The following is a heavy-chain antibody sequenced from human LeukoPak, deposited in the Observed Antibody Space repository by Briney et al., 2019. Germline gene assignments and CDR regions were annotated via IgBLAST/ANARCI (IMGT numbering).Heavy chain of an antibody. V-gene: IGHV1-46*03. CDR3: ARDLLSSSGSYRVSVYFDY. CDR1: GYTFTSCY. D-gene: IGHD1-26*01. J-gene: IGHJ4*02. CDR2: INPSGGST. Sequence: ASVKVSCKASGYTFTSCYMHWVRQAPGQGLEWMGIINPSGGSTSYAQKFQGRVTMTRDTSTSTVYMELSSLRSEDTAVYYCARDLLSSSGSYRVSVYFDYSSQGTLVTVSS.